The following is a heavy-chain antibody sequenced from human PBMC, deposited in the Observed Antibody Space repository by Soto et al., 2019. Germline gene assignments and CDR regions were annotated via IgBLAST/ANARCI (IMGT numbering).Heavy chain of an antibody. Sequence: EVQLVESGGGLVLPGRSLRLSCAASGFRFDDYAMHWVRQTPGKGLEWVSGISWNGGSIGYADSVKGRFTIARDNAKNSLYLQMNSLRAEDTALYYCAKETYSSSSAFDYWGQGTLVTVSS. CDR2: ISWNGGSI. V-gene: IGHV3-9*01. CDR3: AKETYSSSSAFDY. J-gene: IGHJ4*02. D-gene: IGHD6-6*01. CDR1: GFRFDDYA.